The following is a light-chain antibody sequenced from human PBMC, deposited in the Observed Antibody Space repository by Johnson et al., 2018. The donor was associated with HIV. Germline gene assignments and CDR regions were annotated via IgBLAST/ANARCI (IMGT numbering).Light chain of an antibody. CDR1: SSNIGNNY. Sequence: QSVLTQPPSASAAPGQKVTISCSGSSSNIGNNYVSWYQQLPGTAPKLLIYENNKRPSGIPDRFSGSKSGTSATLGITGLQTGDEADYYCGTWDSGLSAGGVFGTGTKVTVL. CDR3: GTWDSGLSAGGV. CDR2: ENN. V-gene: IGLV1-51*02. J-gene: IGLJ1*01.